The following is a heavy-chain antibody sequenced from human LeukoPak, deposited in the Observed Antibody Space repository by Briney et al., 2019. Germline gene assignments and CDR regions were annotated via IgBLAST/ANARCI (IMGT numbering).Heavy chain of an antibody. CDR2: IYYSGST. V-gene: IGHV4-59*08. J-gene: IGHJ4*02. D-gene: IGHD5-18*01. CDR3: ARHRGPGLMDTAME. Sequence: SETLSLTCTVSGGSISSYYWSWIRQPPGKGLEWIGYIYYSGSTNYNPSLKRRVTISVDTSKNQFSLKLSSVTAADTAVYYCARHRGPGLMDTAMEWGQGTLVTVSS. CDR1: GGSISSYY.